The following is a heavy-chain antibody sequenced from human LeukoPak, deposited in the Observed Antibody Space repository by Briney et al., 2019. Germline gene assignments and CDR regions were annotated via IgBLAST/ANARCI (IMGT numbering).Heavy chain of an antibody. CDR2: IANDGKDK. CDR1: GFTFSRYG. J-gene: IGHJ4*02. D-gene: IGHD6-13*01. Sequence: SGGSLRLSCAASGFTFSRYGLHWVRQAPGKGLEWVAVIANDGKDKKYADSVKGRLTISRDNSKSTLYLQMNSVRAEDTAVYYCAKDQQVGAAAYYFDSWGQGTLVTVSS. CDR3: AKDQQVGAAAYYFDS. V-gene: IGHV3-30*18.